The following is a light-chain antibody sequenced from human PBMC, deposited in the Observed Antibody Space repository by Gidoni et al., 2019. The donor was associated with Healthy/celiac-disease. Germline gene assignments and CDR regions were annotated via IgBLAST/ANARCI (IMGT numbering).Light chain of an antibody. Sequence: ESVFTQSPATLSLSPGERATFSCRASQSVSSYLAWYQQKPGQAPRLLIYDASNRATGIPARFSGSGSGTDFTLTISSLEPEDFAVYYCQQRSNWPQYTFXQXTKLEIK. J-gene: IGKJ2*01. CDR2: DAS. CDR1: QSVSSY. CDR3: QQRSNWPQYT. V-gene: IGKV3-11*01.